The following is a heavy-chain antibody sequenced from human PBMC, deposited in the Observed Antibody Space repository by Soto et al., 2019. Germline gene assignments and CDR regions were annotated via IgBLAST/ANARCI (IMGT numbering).Heavy chain of an antibody. CDR1: GSNFRNYG. J-gene: IGHJ4*02. V-gene: IGHV3-33*01. Sequence: PGGSLRLSCAASGSNFRNYGMHWVRQAPGKGLEWVAIIWYDGSNKYYADSVKGRFTISRDNSKNTLYLQIDSLRAEDTAVYYCARLYTWIMDYWGQGIMVTVSS. D-gene: IGHD5-12*01. CDR3: ARLYTWIMDY. CDR2: IWYDGSNK.